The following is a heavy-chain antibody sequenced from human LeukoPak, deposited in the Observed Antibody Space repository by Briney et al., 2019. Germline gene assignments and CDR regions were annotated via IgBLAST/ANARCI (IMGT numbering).Heavy chain of an antibody. D-gene: IGHD3-10*01. CDR2: INHSGGT. V-gene: IGHV4-34*01. CDR1: GGSFSGYY. Sequence: SETLSLTCAVYGGSFSGYYWSWIRQPPGKGLEWIGEINHSGGTYYNPSLKSRVTISVDTSKNQFSLKLSSVTAADTAVYYCARTDGSGYSMGYYMDVWGKGTTVTVSS. J-gene: IGHJ6*03. CDR3: ARTDGSGYSMGYYMDV.